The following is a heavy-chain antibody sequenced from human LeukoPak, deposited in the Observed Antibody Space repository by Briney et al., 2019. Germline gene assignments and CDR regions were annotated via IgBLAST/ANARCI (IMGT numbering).Heavy chain of an antibody. CDR2: ISSSSSYI. Sequence: GGSLRLSCTASGFTFSSYSMNWVRQAPGKGLEWVSSISSSSSYIYYADSVKGRFTISRDNAKNSLYLQMNSLRAEDTAVYYCARGLSGSYFYFDYWGQGTLVTVSS. D-gene: IGHD1-26*01. V-gene: IGHV3-21*01. CDR1: GFTFSSYS. CDR3: ARGLSGSYFYFDY. J-gene: IGHJ4*02.